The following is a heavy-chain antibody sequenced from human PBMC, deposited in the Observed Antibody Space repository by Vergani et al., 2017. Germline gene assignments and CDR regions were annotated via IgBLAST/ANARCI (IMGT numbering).Heavy chain of an antibody. CDR3: ARDYYYDSSGYTNY. D-gene: IGHD3-22*01. CDR2: IIPILGIA. Sequence: QVQLVQSGAEVKKPGSSVKVSCKASGGTFSSYAISWVRQAPGQGLEWMGRIIPILGIANYAQKFQGRVTFTADKSTSTAYMELSSLRSEDTAVYYCARDYYYDSSGYTNYWGQGTLVTVSS. J-gene: IGHJ4*02. V-gene: IGHV1-69*04. CDR1: GGTFSSYA.